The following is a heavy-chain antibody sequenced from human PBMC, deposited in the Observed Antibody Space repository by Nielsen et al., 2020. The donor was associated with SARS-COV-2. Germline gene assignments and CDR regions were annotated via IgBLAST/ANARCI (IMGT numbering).Heavy chain of an antibody. CDR1: GYTFISFY. J-gene: IGHJ4*02. CDR3: ARGNGWYPDF. D-gene: IGHD6-19*01. V-gene: IGHV1-46*01. Sequence: ASVKVSCKTSGYTFISFYILWVRQAPGQGLESMGIISPSGGGTTYAQKFQGRVTMTTDTSTNTGYMELRGLRSDDTAVYYCARGNGWYPDFWGQGTLVTVSS. CDR2: ISPSGGGT.